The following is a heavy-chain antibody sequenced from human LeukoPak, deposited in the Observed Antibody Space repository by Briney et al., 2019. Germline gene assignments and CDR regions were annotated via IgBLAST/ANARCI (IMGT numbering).Heavy chain of an antibody. D-gene: IGHD4-23*01. CDR1: GFTFSSYS. Sequence: GGSLRLSCAASGFTFSSYSMNWVRQAPGKGLEWVSSISSSSSYIYYADSVKGRFTISRDNAKNSLYLQMNSLRAEDTAVYYCARDGIYGGNSGLLDYWGQGTLVTASS. CDR2: ISSSSSYI. CDR3: ARDGIYGGNSGLLDY. V-gene: IGHV3-21*01. J-gene: IGHJ4*02.